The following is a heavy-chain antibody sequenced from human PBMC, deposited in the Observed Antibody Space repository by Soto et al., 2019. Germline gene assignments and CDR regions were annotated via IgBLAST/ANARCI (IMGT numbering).Heavy chain of an antibody. D-gene: IGHD2-8*02. Sequence: EVQLLESGGGLVQPGGSLRLSCAASGFTFNSYTMAWVRQAPGKGLEWVSSISGSGGSPSYADSVQGRFTISRDNSRNTIALQMSSLRAEDTATYYCAKARCTGNSCYVPDYWGHGSLVTVSS. CDR2: ISGSGGSP. J-gene: IGHJ4*01. CDR1: GFTFNSYT. CDR3: AKARCTGNSCYVPDY. V-gene: IGHV3-23*01.